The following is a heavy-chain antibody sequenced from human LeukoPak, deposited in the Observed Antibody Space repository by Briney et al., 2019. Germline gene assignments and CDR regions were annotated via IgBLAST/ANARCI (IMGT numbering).Heavy chain of an antibody. CDR3: ARTYGAKDY. CDR1: GFTVSSNY. Sequence: GGSLRLSCAACGFTVSSNYESWVRQAPGKGLEWVSVIYSGGSTYYADSVKGRFTISRDNSKSTLYLQMNSLRAEDTAVYYCARTYGAKDYWGQGTLVTVSS. CDR2: IYSGGST. V-gene: IGHV3-53*01. J-gene: IGHJ4*02. D-gene: IGHD4-17*01.